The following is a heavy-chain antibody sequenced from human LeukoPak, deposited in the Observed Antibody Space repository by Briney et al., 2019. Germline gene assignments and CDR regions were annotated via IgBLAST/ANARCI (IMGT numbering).Heavy chain of an antibody. Sequence: GGSLRLSCAASGFDLSTYEMNWVRQAPGKGLEWIADITISGHTKNYADSVKGRFTISRDNARTSLYLQMNSLRAEDTGVYYCERGDPDADLWGQGTLVAVSS. CDR1: GFDLSTYE. CDR3: ERGDPDADL. V-gene: IGHV3-48*03. CDR2: ITISGHTK. J-gene: IGHJ4*02.